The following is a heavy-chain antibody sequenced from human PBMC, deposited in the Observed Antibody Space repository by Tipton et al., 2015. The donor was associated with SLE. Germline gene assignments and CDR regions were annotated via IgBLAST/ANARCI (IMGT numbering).Heavy chain of an antibody. Sequence: TLSLTCTVSGGSISSYYWSWIRQPPGKGLEWIGYIYYSGSTNYNPSLKSRVTISVDTSKNQFSLKLSSVTAADTAVYYCARVYLQWLLGPRGYFDYWGQGTLVTVSS. V-gene: IGHV4-59*12. CDR3: ARVYLQWLLGPRGYFDY. CDR2: IYYSGST. CDR1: GGSISSYY. D-gene: IGHD6-19*01. J-gene: IGHJ4*02.